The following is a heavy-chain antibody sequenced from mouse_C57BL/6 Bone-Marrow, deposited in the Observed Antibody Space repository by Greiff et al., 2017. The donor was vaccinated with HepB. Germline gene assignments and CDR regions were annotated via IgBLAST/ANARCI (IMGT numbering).Heavy chain of an antibody. CDR3: TTRFLYNLYAMDY. CDR1: GFNIKDDY. V-gene: IGHV14-4*01. J-gene: IGHJ4*01. D-gene: IGHD1-3*01. Sequence: EVQLQESGAELVRPGASVKLSCTASGFNIKDDYMHWVKQRPEQGLEWIGWIDPENGDTEYASKFQGKATITADTSSNTAYLQLSSLTSEDTAVYYCTTRFLYNLYAMDYWGQGTSVTVSS. CDR2: IDPENGDT.